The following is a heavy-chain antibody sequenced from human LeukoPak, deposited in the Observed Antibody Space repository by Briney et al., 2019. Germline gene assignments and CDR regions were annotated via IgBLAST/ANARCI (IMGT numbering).Heavy chain of an antibody. CDR2: INHSGST. CDR1: GGSFSGHY. V-gene: IGHV4-34*01. D-gene: IGHD3-10*01. J-gene: IGHJ5*01. Sequence: SETLSLTCAAYGGSFSGHYWSWIRQPPGKGLEWIGEINHSGSTNYNPSLKSRLSISIDTSKNQFALRLNSVTAADTAVYYCARGLPIISMLRGVKPSVMFDSWGQGTLVTVSS. CDR3: ARGLPIISMLRGVKPSVMFDS.